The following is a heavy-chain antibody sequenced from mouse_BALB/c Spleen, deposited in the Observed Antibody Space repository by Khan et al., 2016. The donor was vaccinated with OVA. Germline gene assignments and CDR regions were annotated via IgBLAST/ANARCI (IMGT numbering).Heavy chain of an antibody. CDR3: ARLAYYDDSEGFAY. V-gene: IGHV5-6*01. CDR2: VSTGGHYT. J-gene: IGHJ3*01. Sequence: EVKLVESGGDVVKPGGSLKLSCAASGFTFSTYGMSWVRQTPDKRLEWVATVSTGGHYTYYPDTVKGRFTISRDNAKNTLYLQMSSLKSEDTAMFYCARLAYYDDSEGFAYWGQGTLVTVSA. D-gene: IGHD1-1*01. CDR1: GFTFSTYG.